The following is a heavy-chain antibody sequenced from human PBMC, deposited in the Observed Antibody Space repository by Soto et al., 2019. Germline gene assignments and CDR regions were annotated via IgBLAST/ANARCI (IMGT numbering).Heavy chain of an antibody. J-gene: IGHJ4*02. D-gene: IGHD2-2*01. CDR3: ARERCSSTTCYADYFDY. V-gene: IGHV3-7*01. CDR1: GFTFSSYW. CDR2: IKHEGSEK. Sequence: GGSLRLSCAASGFTFSSYWMNWVRQAPGKGLEWVANIKHEGSEKYYVDSVKGRFTISRDNAKNSLYLQMNSLRAEDTAVYYCARERCSSTTCYADYFDYWGQGTLVTVSS.